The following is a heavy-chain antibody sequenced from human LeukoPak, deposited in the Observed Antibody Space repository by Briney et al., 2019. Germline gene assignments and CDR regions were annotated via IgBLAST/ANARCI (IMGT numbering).Heavy chain of an antibody. D-gene: IGHD6-13*01. V-gene: IGHV3-30-3*01. CDR2: ISYDGSNK. CDR1: GFTFSSYA. CDR3: ARSTWGTTAPLMAIAAAAYGMDV. Sequence: GGSLRLSCAASGFTFSSYAMHWVRQAPGKGLEWVAVISYDGSNKYYADSVKGRFTVSRDNSKNTLYLQMNSLRAEDTAVYYCARSTWGTTAPLMAIAAAAYGMDVWGQGTTVTVSS. J-gene: IGHJ6*02.